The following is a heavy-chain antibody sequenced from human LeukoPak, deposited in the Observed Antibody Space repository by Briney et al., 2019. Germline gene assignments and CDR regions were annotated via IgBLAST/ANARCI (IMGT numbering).Heavy chain of an antibody. CDR2: INPSGGST. Sequence: ASVKVSCKASGYTFTSYYMHWVRQAPGQGLEWMGIINPSGGSTSYAQKFQGRVTMTRDTSTSTVYMELSSLRSEDTAVYYCARPSLLWFGEWGYYFDYWGQGTLVTVSS. D-gene: IGHD3-10*01. J-gene: IGHJ4*02. V-gene: IGHV1-46*01. CDR1: GYTFTSYY. CDR3: ARPSLLWFGEWGYYFDY.